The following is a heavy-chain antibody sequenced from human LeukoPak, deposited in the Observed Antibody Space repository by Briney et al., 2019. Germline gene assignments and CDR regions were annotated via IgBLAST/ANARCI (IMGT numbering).Heavy chain of an antibody. CDR2: TNYRANYYN. Sequence: SQTLSLTCAVSGDTVSSNSAAWNWIRQSPWRGLEWLVRTNYRANYYNDYAVSVKSRITINPDTSMNQFSLQLDSVAPEDTAVFCCARHHDPFVDFDIWGQGTMVTVSS. D-gene: IGHD3-16*01. CDR3: ARHHDPFVDFDI. J-gene: IGHJ3*02. V-gene: IGHV6-1*01. CDR1: GDTVSSNSAA.